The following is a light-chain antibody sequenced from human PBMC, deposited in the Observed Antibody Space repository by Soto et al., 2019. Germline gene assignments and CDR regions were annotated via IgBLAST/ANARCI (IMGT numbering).Light chain of an antibody. CDR3: SSYAGRNNFYV. Sequence: QSALTQPPSASGSPGQSVTISCTGTSSDVGSYNYVSWFQQHPDEAPKLIIYEVSQRPSGVPDRFSGSKSGNTASLTVSGLQAEDEADYYCSSYAGRNNFYVFGNGTKVTV. J-gene: IGLJ1*01. CDR2: EVS. CDR1: SSDVGSYNY. V-gene: IGLV2-8*01.